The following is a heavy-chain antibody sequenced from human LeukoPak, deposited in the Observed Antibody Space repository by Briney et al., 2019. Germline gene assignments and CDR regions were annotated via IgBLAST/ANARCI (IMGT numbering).Heavy chain of an antibody. J-gene: IGHJ4*02. CDR2: ISGSGGSS. CDR1: GFTLSSYA. D-gene: IGHD2-2*01. Sequence: GGSLRLSCAASGFTLSSYAMSWVRQAPGKGLEWVSAISGSGGSSYYADSVKGRFTISRGNSRNTLYLQMNSLRAEDTAVYYCAKLVLGYCSSTSCYASYWGQGTLVTVSS. V-gene: IGHV3-23*01. CDR3: AKLVLGYCSSTSCYASY.